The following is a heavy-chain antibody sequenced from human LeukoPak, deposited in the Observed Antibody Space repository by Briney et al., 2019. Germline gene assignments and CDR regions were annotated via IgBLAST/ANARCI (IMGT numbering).Heavy chain of an antibody. CDR1: GGSISSYY. V-gene: IGHV4-59*08. CDR2: IYYSGST. Sequence: SETLSLTCTVSGGSISSYYWSWIRQPPGKGLEWIGYIYYSGSTDYNPSLKSRVTISVDTSKNQFSLELSSVTAADTAVYYCAAGDSSSWEYFQHWGQGTLVTVSS. CDR3: AAGDSSSWEYFQH. D-gene: IGHD6-13*01. J-gene: IGHJ1*01.